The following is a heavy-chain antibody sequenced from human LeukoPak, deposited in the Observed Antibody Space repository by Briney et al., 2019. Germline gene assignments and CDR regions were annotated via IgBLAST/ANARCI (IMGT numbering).Heavy chain of an antibody. CDR2: IKSKTDGGTT. J-gene: IGHJ4*02. CDR3: TTQLLWFGESLGY. V-gene: IGHV3-15*01. D-gene: IGHD3-10*01. CDR1: GFTFSNAW. Sequence: GGSLRLSCAASGFTFSNAWMSWVRQAPGKGLEWVGRIKSKTDGGTTDYAAHVKGRFTISRDDSKNTLYLQMNSLKTEDTAVYYCTTQLLWFGESLGYWGQGTLVTVSS.